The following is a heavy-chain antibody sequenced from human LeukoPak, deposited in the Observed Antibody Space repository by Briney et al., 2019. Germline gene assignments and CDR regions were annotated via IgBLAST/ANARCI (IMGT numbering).Heavy chain of an antibody. CDR1: GGSISSYY. D-gene: IGHD4-23*01. J-gene: IGHJ4*02. Sequence: SETLSLTCTVSGGSISSYYWSWIRQPLGKGLEWIGYIYYSGSTNYNPSLKSRVTISVDTSKNQFSLKLSSVTAADTAVYYCASGSTVANYFDYWGQGTLVTVSS. CDR2: IYYSGST. CDR3: ASGSTVANYFDY. V-gene: IGHV4-59*01.